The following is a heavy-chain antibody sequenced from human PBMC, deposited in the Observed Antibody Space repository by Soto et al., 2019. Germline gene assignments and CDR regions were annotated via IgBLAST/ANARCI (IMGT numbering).Heavy chain of an antibody. V-gene: IGHV4-31*03. CDR3: ARVFNGGYCSSTSCYSYGMDV. J-gene: IGHJ6*02. CDR1: GGSISSGGYY. CDR2: IYYSGST. D-gene: IGHD2-2*01. Sequence: PSETLSLTCTVSGGSISSGGYYWTWIRQHPGKGLEWIGYIYYSGSTYYNPSLKSRVTISVDTSKNQFPLKVSSLTAADTAVYYCARVFNGGYCSSTSCYSYGMDVWGQGTTVTV.